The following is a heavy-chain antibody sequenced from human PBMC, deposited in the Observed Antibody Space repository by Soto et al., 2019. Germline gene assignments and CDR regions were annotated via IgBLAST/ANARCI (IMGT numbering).Heavy chain of an antibody. V-gene: IGHV4-59*01. D-gene: IGHD6-19*01. J-gene: IGHJ4*02. Sequence: QVQLQESGPGLVKPSETLSLTCTVSGGSISSYYWSWIRQPQGKGLEWIGYIYYSGSTNYNPSLKSRVPISVDTSKNQFSLKLSSVTAADTAVYYCASTAHSSGWYSGGFDYWGQGTLVTVSS. CDR3: ASTAHSSGWYSGGFDY. CDR2: IYYSGST. CDR1: GGSISSYY.